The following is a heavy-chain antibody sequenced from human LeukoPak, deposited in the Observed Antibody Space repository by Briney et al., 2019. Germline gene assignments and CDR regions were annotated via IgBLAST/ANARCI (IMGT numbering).Heavy chain of an antibody. J-gene: IGHJ4*02. Sequence: SGTLSLTCTVSGGSISSGDYYWSWIRQPPGKGLEWIGYIYYSGSTYYNPSLKSRVTISVDTSKNQFSLKLSSVTAADTAVYYCAREDSDYGGNGSFDYWGQGTLVTVSS. D-gene: IGHD4-23*01. CDR1: GGSISSGDYY. V-gene: IGHV4-30-4*01. CDR2: IYYSGST. CDR3: AREDSDYGGNGSFDY.